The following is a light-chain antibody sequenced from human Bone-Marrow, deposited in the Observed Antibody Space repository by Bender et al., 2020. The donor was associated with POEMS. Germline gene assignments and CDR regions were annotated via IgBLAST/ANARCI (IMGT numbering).Light chain of an antibody. J-gene: IGLJ2*01. Sequence: QSALTQPASVSGSPGQSLTISCTGSSSDVGSYNLVSWYQQLPGKAPKLVIYDVNKRPSGVPDRFSGSKSGNTASLTISGLQAEDEADYYCSAYAGSNNALFGGGTKLTVL. V-gene: IGLV2-14*02. CDR3: SAYAGSNNAL. CDR1: SSDVGSYNL. CDR2: DVN.